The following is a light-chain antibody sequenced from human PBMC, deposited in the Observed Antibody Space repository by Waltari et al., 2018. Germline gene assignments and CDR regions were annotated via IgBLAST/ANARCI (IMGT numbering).Light chain of an antibody. J-gene: IGLJ2*01. CDR3: AAWDDSPNGVV. CDR2: SNN. Sequence: QSVLTQPPSASGTPGQRVTIPCSGSSSNIGRNIVNWYQQLPGTAPKLLIYSNNQRPSGVPDRFSGSKSGTSASLAISGLQSEDEADYYCAAWDDSPNGVVFGGGTKLTVL. CDR1: SSNIGRNI. V-gene: IGLV1-44*01.